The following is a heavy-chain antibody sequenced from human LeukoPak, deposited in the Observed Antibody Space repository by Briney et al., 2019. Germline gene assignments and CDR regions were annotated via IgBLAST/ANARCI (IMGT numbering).Heavy chain of an antibody. CDR2: FDPEDGET. CDR3: ATARWLRPELDY. V-gene: IGHV1-24*01. Sequence: ASVKVSCKVSGYTLTELSMHWVRQAPGKGLEWMGGFDPEDGETIYAQKFQGRVTMTEDTSTDTAYMELSSLRSEDTAVYYCATARWLRPELDYWGQGTLVTVSA. CDR1: GYTLTELS. J-gene: IGHJ4*02. D-gene: IGHD5-24*01.